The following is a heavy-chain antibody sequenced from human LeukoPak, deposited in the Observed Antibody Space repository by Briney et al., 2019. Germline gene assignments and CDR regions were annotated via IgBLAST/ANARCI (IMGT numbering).Heavy chain of an antibody. D-gene: IGHD1-26*01. J-gene: IGHJ6*03. V-gene: IGHV3-21*01. Sequence: GGSLRLSCAASGFTLSTYNMNWVRQAPGKGLEWVSSITSTSSYIYYADSVKGRFTISRDNAKNSLYLLMNSLRAEDTAVYYCARDPYSGSYGDYYYYYMDVWGKGTTVTIFS. CDR1: GFTLSTYN. CDR2: ITSTSSYI. CDR3: ARDPYSGSYGDYYYYYMDV.